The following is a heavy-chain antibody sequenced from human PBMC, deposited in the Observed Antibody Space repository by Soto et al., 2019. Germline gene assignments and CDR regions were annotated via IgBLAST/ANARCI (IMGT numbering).Heavy chain of an antibody. CDR1: GDSISRRHW. J-gene: IGHJ4*02. D-gene: IGHD3-22*01. V-gene: IGHV4-4*02. CDR3: ARVRYDRSGFDH. Sequence: QVQLQESGPGLVRPSGALSVTCAVSGDSISRRHWWSWVRQSPGKGLEWIGEISHSGITNYNPSLKSRVTISVDKSKNQLSLKLPSVTAADTAVYYCARVRYDRSGFDHWGPGTLVSGSS. CDR2: ISHSGIT.